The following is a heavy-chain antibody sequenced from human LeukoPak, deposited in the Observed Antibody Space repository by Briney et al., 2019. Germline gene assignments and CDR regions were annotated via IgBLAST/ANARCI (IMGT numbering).Heavy chain of an antibody. V-gene: IGHV1-24*01. D-gene: IGHD6-19*01. CDR3: AARRGIAVAGPGAFDI. CDR1: GYTLTELS. Sequence: ASVKVSCKVSGYTLTELSIHWVRQAPGKGPECMGGFDPEDGEAIYAQKFQGRVTMTEDTSTDTAYMELSSLRSEDTAVYYCAARRGIAVAGPGAFDIWGQGTMVTVSS. CDR2: FDPEDGEA. J-gene: IGHJ3*02.